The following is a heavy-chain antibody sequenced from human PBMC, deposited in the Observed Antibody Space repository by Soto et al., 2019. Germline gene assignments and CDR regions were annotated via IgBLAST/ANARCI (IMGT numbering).Heavy chain of an antibody. D-gene: IGHD6-6*01. CDR2: VCYRGTT. J-gene: IGHJ4*02. CDR3: ARQGEHSSSYFFDS. V-gene: IGHV4-39*01. Sequence: PSETLSLTCTVSGDSIDTSSHCWGWIRQPPGKGLEWIGSVCYRGTTYYNPSLKSRLTISVDTSKRQFSLKLSSVTAADTAVFYCARQGEHSSSYFFDSWGQGTLVTVSS. CDR1: GDSIDTSSHC.